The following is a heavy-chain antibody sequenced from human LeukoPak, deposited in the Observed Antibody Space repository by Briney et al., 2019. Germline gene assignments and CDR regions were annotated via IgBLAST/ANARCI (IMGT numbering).Heavy chain of an antibody. CDR2: INPNSGGT. D-gene: IGHD6-6*01. CDR1: GYTFTGYY. Sequence: ASVKVPCKASGYTFTGYYMHWVRQAPGQGLEWMGWINPNSGGTNYAQKFQGRVTMTRDTSISTAYMELSRLRSDDTAVYYCARGSSTSSVYASGFDPWGQGTLVTVSS. J-gene: IGHJ5*02. V-gene: IGHV1-2*02. CDR3: ARGSSTSSVYASGFDP.